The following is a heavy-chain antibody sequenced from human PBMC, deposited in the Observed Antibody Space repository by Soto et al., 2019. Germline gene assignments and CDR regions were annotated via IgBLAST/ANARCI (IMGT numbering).Heavy chain of an antibody. CDR1: GFTFSSYA. J-gene: IGHJ4*02. CDR2: ISYDGSNK. V-gene: IGHV3-30-3*01. D-gene: IGHD2-15*01. CDR3: ARDIVVAPFDY. Sequence: PGGSLRLSCAASGFTFSSYAMHWVRQAPGKGLEWVAVISYDGSNKYYADSVKGRFTISRDNSKNTLYLQMNSLRAEDTAVYYCARDIVVAPFDYWGQGTLVTVSS.